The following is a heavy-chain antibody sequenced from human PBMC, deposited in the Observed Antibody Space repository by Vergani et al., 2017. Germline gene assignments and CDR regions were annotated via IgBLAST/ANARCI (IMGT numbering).Heavy chain of an antibody. CDR3: ARDQVPAAIRLNVGNYMDV. D-gene: IGHD2-2*02. Sequence: EVQLVESGGGLVKPGGSLRLSCAASGFTFSSYSMNWVRQAPGKGLEWVSSISSSSSYIYYADSVKGRFTISRDNAKNSLYLQMNSLRAEDTAVYYCARDQVPAAIRLNVGNYMDVWGKGTTVIVSS. J-gene: IGHJ6*03. CDR2: ISSSSSYI. V-gene: IGHV3-21*01. CDR1: GFTFSSYS.